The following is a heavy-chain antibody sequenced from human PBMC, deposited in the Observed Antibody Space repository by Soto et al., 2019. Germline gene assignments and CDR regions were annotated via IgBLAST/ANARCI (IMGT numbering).Heavy chain of an antibody. CDR2: ISSSGSTI. CDR3: ARVTAMALSFDY. J-gene: IGHJ4*02. Sequence: EVQLVESGGGLVQPGGSLRLSCAASGFTFSSYEMNWVRQAPGKGLEWVSYISSSGSTIYYADSVKGRFTISRDNAKNSLYLQMNSLRAEDTAVHYCARVTAMALSFDYWGQGTLVTVSS. CDR1: GFTFSSYE. V-gene: IGHV3-48*03. D-gene: IGHD5-18*01.